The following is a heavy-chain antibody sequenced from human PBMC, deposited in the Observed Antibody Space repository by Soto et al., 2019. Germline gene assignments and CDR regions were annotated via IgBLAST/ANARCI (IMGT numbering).Heavy chain of an antibody. J-gene: IGHJ4*02. D-gene: IGHD6-13*01. CDR3: ARYRREAVAGYTLDN. Sequence: SETLSLTCTVSGGSISSNYWTWIRQPPGKGLEWIGYVYNSGSTNYNPSLKSRVTISEDASKGQFSLKVNSMTAADTAVYYCARYRREAVAGYTLDNWGQGILVTVSS. CDR1: GGSISSNY. V-gene: IGHV4-59*01. CDR2: VYNSGST.